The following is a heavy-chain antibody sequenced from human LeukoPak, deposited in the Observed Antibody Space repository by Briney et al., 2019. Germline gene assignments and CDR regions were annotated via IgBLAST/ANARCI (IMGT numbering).Heavy chain of an antibody. J-gene: IGHJ6*02. CDR3: ARGGYCSGGSCHRGDYYYYYGMDV. CDR2: ISAYNGNT. D-gene: IGHD2-15*01. V-gene: IGHV1-18*01. CDR1: GYTFTSYG. Sequence: GASVKVSCKASGYTFTSYGISWVRQAPGQGLEWVGWISAYNGNTNYAQKLQGRVTMTTDTSTSTAYMELRSLRSDDTAVYYCARGGYCSGGSCHRGDYYYYYGMDVWGQGTTVTVSS.